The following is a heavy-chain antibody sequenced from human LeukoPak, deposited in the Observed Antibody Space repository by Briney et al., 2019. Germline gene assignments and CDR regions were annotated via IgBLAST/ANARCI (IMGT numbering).Heavy chain of an antibody. J-gene: IGHJ6*03. CDR3: AKLKSTGYSSSWYARYYMDV. V-gene: IGHV4-39*07. CDR2: IHYSGST. D-gene: IGHD6-13*01. CDR1: GGSISSSSYY. Sequence: SETLSLTCTVSGGSISSSSYYWAWIRQPPGKGLEWIGSIHYSGSTYYNPSLKSRVTISVDTSKNQFSLKLSSVTAADTAVYYCAKLKSTGYSSSWYARYYMDVWGKGTTVTVSS.